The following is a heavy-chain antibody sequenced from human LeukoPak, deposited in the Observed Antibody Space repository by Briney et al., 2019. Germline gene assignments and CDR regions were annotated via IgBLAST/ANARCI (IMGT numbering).Heavy chain of an antibody. CDR1: GFSISGYW. J-gene: IGHJ4*01. Sequence: QPGGSLRLSCAASGFSISGYWMHWVRQAAGGGPVWVSRMNSGGTTINYADSVKGRFTISRDNVDNTLHLQMNSLRVEDTAVYYCIREVQVRASASLGLWGQGTLVTVSS. CDR3: IREVQVRASASLGL. D-gene: IGHD3-16*01. V-gene: IGHV3-74*01. CDR2: MNSGGTTI.